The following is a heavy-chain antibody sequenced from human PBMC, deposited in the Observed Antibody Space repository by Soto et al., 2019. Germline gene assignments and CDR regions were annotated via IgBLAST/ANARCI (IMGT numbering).Heavy chain of an antibody. CDR3: ASLLPPNGSSWYYYSSGMDV. J-gene: IGHJ6*02. CDR1: GGSISSSSYY. CDR2: IYYSGST. V-gene: IGHV4-39*01. D-gene: IGHD6-13*01. Sequence: PSETLSLTCTVSGGSISSSSYYWGWIRQPPGKGLEWIGSIYYSGSTYYNPSLKSRVTISVDTSKNQFSLKLSSVTAADTAVYYCASLLPPNGSSWYYYSSGMDVWGQGTRSPSP.